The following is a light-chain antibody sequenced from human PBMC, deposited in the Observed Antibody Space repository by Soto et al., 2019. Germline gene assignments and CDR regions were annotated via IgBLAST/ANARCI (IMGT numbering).Light chain of an antibody. CDR1: SSDVGGYNS. CDR2: EVS. J-gene: IGLJ2*01. V-gene: IGLV2-8*01. CDR3: SSYAGSNNLL. Sequence: QSALTQHPSASGSPGQSVTISCTGTSSDVGGYNSVSWYQQHPGKAPKLMIYEVSKRPSGVPDRFSGSKSGNTASLTVSGLQAEDEADYYCSSYAGSNNLLFGGGTKLTVL.